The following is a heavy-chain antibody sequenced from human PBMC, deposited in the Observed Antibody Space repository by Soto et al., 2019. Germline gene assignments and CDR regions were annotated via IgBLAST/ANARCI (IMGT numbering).Heavy chain of an antibody. CDR2: ITNSGDRT. CDR3: VRDPDDGTYTKFNY. CDR1: GFTFSTYA. Sequence: EVQLLESGGGLVQPGGSLRLSCAASGFTFSTYAINWVRQAPGKGLEWVSSITNSGDRTSYAESVKGRFTISRDNSKNTVYVQMSSLRAEDTAVYYCVRDPDDGTYTKFNYWGQGTLVTVSS. D-gene: IGHD1-26*01. V-gene: IGHV3-23*01. J-gene: IGHJ4*02.